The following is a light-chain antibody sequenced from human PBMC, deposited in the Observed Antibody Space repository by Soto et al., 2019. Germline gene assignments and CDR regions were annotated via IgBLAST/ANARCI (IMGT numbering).Light chain of an antibody. J-gene: IGLJ1*01. CDR2: SDS. CDR3: QVWDSSTSYV. Sequence: SYELTQPLSVSVALGQTARITCGRNNIGSKNVHWYQQKPGQAPVPVIYSDSYRPSGIPERFSASNSGNTATLTISRAQTGDEADYYCQVWDSSTSYVFGTGTKVTVL. CDR1: NIGSKN. V-gene: IGLV3-9*01.